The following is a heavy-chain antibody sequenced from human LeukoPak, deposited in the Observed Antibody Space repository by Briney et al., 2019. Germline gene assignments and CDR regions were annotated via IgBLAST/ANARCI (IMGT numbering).Heavy chain of an antibody. CDR1: GFTFSSYR. V-gene: IGHV3-30*02. CDR2: IRHDESNK. CDR3: AKQMVERQQDYYMDV. D-gene: IGHD2-15*01. Sequence: GGSLRLACVASGFTFSSYRMHCVRQAPGKGLEWVAFIRHDESNKFYADSVKGRFTISRDNSKNTLYLQMSSLRAEDTALYYCAKQMVERQQDYYMDVWGKGTSVTVSS. J-gene: IGHJ6*03.